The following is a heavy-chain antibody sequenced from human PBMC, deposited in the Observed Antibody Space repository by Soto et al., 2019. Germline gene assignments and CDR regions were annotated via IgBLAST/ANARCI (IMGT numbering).Heavy chain of an antibody. V-gene: IGHV1-2*02. Sequence: GASVKVSCKASGSPFTGYYMHWVRQAPGQGLEWMGWINPNSGGTNYAQKFQGRVTMTRDTSISTAYMELSRLRSDDTAVYYCARSFGPPHYYGSGSYSRWGQGTLVTVSS. CDR1: GSPFTGYY. CDR2: INPNSGGT. D-gene: IGHD3-10*01. CDR3: ARSFGPPHYYGSGSYSR. J-gene: IGHJ4*02.